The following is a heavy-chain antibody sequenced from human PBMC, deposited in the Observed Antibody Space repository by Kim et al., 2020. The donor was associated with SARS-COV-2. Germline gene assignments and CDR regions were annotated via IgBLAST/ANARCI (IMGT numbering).Heavy chain of an antibody. CDR3: AKGALGD. J-gene: IGHJ4*02. V-gene: IGHV3-53*01. D-gene: IGHD3-16*01. CDR1: GFIVSSDY. CDR2: INRVGKT. Sequence: GGSLRLSCVASGFIVSSDYMSWVRQAPGKGLEWIPIINRVGKTYYADSLKGRFTVSTDNSKNTLYLQMNSLRAEDTALYYCAKGALGDWGQGTLVTVSS.